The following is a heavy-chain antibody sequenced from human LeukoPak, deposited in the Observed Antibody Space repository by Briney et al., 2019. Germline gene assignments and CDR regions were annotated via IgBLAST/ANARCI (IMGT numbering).Heavy chain of an antibody. D-gene: IGHD1-1*01. J-gene: IGHJ4*02. V-gene: IGHV4-34*01. CDR2: INHSGST. Sequence: PSETLSLTCAVYGGSFSGYYWSWIRQPPGKGLEWIGEINHSGSTNYNPSLKSRVTISVDTSKNQFSLKLSSVTAADTAVYYCARTSTTGTDFDYWGQGTLVTVSS. CDR1: GGSFSGYY. CDR3: ARTSTTGTDFDY.